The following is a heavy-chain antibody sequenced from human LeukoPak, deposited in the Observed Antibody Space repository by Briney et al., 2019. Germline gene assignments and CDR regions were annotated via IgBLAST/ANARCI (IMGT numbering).Heavy chain of an antibody. V-gene: IGHV1-46*01. Sequence: ASVKVSCKASGYTFTSYHMHWVRQAPGQGLEWMGIINPSGGSTNYAQKLQGRVTMTTDTSTSTAYMELRSLRSDDTAVYYCARGYILTGYYLYYFDYWGQGTLVTVSS. CDR2: INPSGGST. J-gene: IGHJ4*02. CDR1: GYTFTSYH. D-gene: IGHD3-9*01. CDR3: ARGYILTGYYLYYFDY.